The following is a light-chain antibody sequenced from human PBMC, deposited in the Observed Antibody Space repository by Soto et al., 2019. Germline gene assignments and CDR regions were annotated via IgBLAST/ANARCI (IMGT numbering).Light chain of an antibody. Sequence: DIQMTQSPSTLSASVGDRVTITCRASQSISSWLAWYQQKPGQAPKLLIYDASSLDSCVPSRFSGSGSGTEFTLNIIRLQPDDFATCACQQCNSYSQTFGQGTKVEIK. J-gene: IGKJ1*01. CDR2: DAS. V-gene: IGKV1-5*01. CDR1: QSISSW. CDR3: QQCNSYSQT.